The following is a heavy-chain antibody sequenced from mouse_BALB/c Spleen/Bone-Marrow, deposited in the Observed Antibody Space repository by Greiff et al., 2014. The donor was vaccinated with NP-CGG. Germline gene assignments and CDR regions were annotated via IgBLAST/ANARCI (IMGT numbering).Heavy chain of an antibody. J-gene: IGHJ4*01. CDR1: GYTFTEYT. CDR2: INPNNGGT. Sequence: EVQLQQSGPELVKPGTSVKISCKTSGYTFTEYTMHWVKQSHGKGLEWIGGINPNNGGTSYNQKFKGKATLTVGKSSSTAYMELRSLTSEDSAVYYCARSEGRYYFAMNYWGQGTSVTVSS. CDR3: ARSEGRYYFAMNY. V-gene: IGHV1-18*01.